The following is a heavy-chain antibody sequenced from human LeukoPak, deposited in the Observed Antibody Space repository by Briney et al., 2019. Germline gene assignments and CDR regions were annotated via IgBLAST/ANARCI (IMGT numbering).Heavy chain of an antibody. CDR2: IYISGST. CDR3: ARYSSSWYSPNWFDP. Sequence: PSETLSLTCTVSGGSISSYYWSWIRQPAGKGLEWIGRIYISGSTNYNPSLKSRVTMSVDTSKNQFSLKLSSVTAADTAVYYCARYSSSWYSPNWFDPWGQGTLVTVSS. D-gene: IGHD6-13*01. V-gene: IGHV4-4*07. CDR1: GGSISSYY. J-gene: IGHJ5*02.